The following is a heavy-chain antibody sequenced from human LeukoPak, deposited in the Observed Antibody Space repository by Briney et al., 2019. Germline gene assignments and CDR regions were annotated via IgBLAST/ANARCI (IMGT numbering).Heavy chain of an antibody. V-gene: IGHV4-34*01. J-gene: IGHJ4*02. D-gene: IGHD2-21*02. CDR3: GVYGGDWRFDF. Sequence: SETPSLTCAVYNGFDSYYMTIVRPPPGKGLEWVGEITYRGSGNYNPSLKGRATISINVSQRQFSLSLRSVTAADTATYYCGVYGGDWRFDFWGQGTPITVSS. CDR1: NGFDSYY. CDR2: ITYRGSG.